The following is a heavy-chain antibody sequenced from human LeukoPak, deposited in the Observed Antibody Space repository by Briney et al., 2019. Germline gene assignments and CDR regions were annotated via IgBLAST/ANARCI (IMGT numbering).Heavy chain of an antibody. CDR2: ISGSGGST. D-gene: IGHD1-26*01. V-gene: IGHV3-23*01. CDR3: AKDSYSGSYGYFDY. J-gene: IGHJ4*02. CDR1: GFTFSTYA. Sequence: GGSLRLSCAASGFTFSTYAMSWVRQAPGKGLEWVPAISGSGGSTYYADSVKGRFTISRDNSKNTLYLQMNSLRAEDTAVYYCAKDSYSGSYGYFDYWGQGTLVTVSS.